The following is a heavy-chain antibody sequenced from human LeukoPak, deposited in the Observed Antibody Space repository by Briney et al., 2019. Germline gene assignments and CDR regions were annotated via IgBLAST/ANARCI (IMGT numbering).Heavy chain of an antibody. Sequence: PGRSLRLSCAASGFTFDDYAMHWVRQAPGKGLEWVSGISWNSGSIGYADSVKGRFTISRDNAKNSLYVQMNSLRAEDTALYYCAKDRAYSSSFVDYWGQGTLVTVSS. CDR3: AKDRAYSSSFVDY. CDR2: ISWNSGSI. CDR1: GFTFDDYA. J-gene: IGHJ4*02. D-gene: IGHD6-6*01. V-gene: IGHV3-9*01.